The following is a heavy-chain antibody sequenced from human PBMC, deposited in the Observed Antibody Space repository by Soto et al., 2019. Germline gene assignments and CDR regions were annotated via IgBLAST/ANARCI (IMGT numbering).Heavy chain of an antibody. CDR3: ASTYSTSWYWFDP. J-gene: IGHJ5*02. Sequence: SGPTLVNPTQTLTLTCTFSGFSLTTRGVGVGWIRQPPGKALECLALIYWDDEKSYSTSLKSRLTISKDTSKSQVVLIMTNMDPVDTATYYCASTYSTSWYWFDPWGQGTLVTVSS. D-gene: IGHD6-13*01. CDR1: GFSLTTRGVG. V-gene: IGHV2-5*02. CDR2: IYWDDEK.